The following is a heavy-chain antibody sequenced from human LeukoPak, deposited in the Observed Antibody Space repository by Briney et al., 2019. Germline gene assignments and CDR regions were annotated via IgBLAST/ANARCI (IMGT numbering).Heavy chain of an antibody. CDR1: GGSISSSSYY. Sequence: SETLSLTCTVSGGSISSSSYYWGWIRQPPGKGLEWIGSIYYSGSTYYNPSLKSRVTILVDTSKNQFSLKLSSVTAADTAVYYCARETYDSSGYYRNTPDYWGQGTLVTVSS. CDR2: IYYSGST. D-gene: IGHD3-22*01. J-gene: IGHJ4*02. CDR3: ARETYDSSGYYRNTPDY. V-gene: IGHV4-39*07.